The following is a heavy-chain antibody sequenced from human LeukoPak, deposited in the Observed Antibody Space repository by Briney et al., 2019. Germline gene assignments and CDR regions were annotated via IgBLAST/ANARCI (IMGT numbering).Heavy chain of an antibody. D-gene: IGHD2-15*01. CDR1: GFTFSSYS. V-gene: IGHV3-21*01. Sequence: GGSLGLSCAASGFTFSSYSMNWVRQAPGKGLEWVSSISSSSSYIYYADSVKGRFTISRDNAKNSLYLQMNSLRAEDTAVYYCAKDLRWELLGPGPLDYWGKGTTVTVSS. J-gene: IGHJ6*04. CDR3: AKDLRWELLGPGPLDY. CDR2: ISSSSSYI.